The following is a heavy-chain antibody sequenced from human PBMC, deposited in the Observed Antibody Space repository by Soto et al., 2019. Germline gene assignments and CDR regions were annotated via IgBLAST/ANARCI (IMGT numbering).Heavy chain of an antibody. CDR2: IIPIFGTA. J-gene: IGHJ6*02. Sequence: SVKVSCKASGGTFSSYAISWVRQAPGQGLEWMGGIIPIFGTANYAQKFQGRVTITADKSTSTAYMELSSLRSEDTAVYYCAREYYYDSSGYSRYYYYGMDVWGQGTTVTVPS. V-gene: IGHV1-69*06. CDR3: AREYYYDSSGYSRYYYYGMDV. D-gene: IGHD3-22*01. CDR1: GGTFSSYA.